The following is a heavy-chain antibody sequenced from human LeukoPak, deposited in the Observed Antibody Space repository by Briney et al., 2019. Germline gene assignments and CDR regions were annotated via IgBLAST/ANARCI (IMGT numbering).Heavy chain of an antibody. Sequence: NPSETLSLTCTVSGGSISSSSYYWGWIRQPPGKGLEWIGSIYYSGSTYYNPSLKSRVTISVDTSKNQFSLKLSSVTAADTAVYYWARGSRFYYGWGIYVDYWGREPLVPVSS. J-gene: IGHJ4*02. CDR1: GGSISSSSYY. CDR3: ARGSRFYYGWGIYVDY. D-gene: IGHD3-10*01. V-gene: IGHV4-39*07. CDR2: IYYSGST.